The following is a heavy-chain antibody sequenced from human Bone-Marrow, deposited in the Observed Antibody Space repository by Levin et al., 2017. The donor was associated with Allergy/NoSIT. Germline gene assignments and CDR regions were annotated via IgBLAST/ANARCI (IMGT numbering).Heavy chain of an antibody. CDR2: ITQDGSEK. J-gene: IGHJ4*02. Sequence: GGSLRLSCAASGFTFSSYWMSWVRQAPGKGLEWVANITQDGSEKYYVDSVKGRFTISRDNAKNSLYLQMNSLRAEDTAVYYCARDTFVDIVATTKDYVDYWGQGTLVTVSS. CDR1: GFTFSSYW. D-gene: IGHD5-12*01. CDR3: ARDTFVDIVATTKDYVDY. V-gene: IGHV3-7*04.